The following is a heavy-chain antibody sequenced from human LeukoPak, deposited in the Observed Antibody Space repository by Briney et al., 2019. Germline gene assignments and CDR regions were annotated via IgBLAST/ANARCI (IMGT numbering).Heavy chain of an antibody. J-gene: IGHJ5*02. Sequence: ASVKVSCKASGYTFTSYDINWVRQATGQGLEGMGGMNPNSGNTGYAQKFQCRVTITRNTSISTAYMELSSLRSEDTAVYYCARVSSGWYGVWFDPWGQGTLVTVSS. V-gene: IGHV1-8*03. D-gene: IGHD6-19*01. CDR2: MNPNSGNT. CDR3: ARVSSGWYGVWFDP. CDR1: GYTFTSYD.